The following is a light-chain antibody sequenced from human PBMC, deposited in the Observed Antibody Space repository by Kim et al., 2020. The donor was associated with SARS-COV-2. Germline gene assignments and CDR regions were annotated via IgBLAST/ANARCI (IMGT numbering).Light chain of an antibody. V-gene: IGKV3-20*01. CDR3: QQYRRSPLT. Sequence: EIVLTQSPGTLSLSPGERATLSCRASQSVSSTYLAWYQQKSGQAPRLLIYGASNRATGIPDRFSGSGSGTDFILTISRLEPEDFAVYYCQQYRRSPLTFGGGTKVDIK. CDR2: GAS. CDR1: QSVSSTY. J-gene: IGKJ4*01.